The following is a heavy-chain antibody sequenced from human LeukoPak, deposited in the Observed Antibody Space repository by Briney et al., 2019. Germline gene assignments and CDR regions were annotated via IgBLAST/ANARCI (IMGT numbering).Heavy chain of an antibody. CDR1: GYTFSNFG. CDR3: ARDGTSTDGY. V-gene: IGHV1-18*01. CDR2: ISGNNDNP. J-gene: IGHJ4*02. Sequence: ASVKVSCKTSGYTFSNFGISWVRQAPGQGLEWMGWISGNNDNPNYGQKFQGRFTVTTDSSTSTAYMELRNLRSDDTAVYYCARDGTSTDGYWGQGTLVTVSS. D-gene: IGHD2-2*01.